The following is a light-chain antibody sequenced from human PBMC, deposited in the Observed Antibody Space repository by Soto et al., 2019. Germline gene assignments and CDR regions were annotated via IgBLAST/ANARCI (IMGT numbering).Light chain of an antibody. CDR1: SIEIKS. Sequence: SYELTQPPSVSVAPGQTARITCWGNSIEIKSVHWYQQKPGQAPVLVVYDDGDRTTGIPERFSGSKSGNTATLTTSRVEAGDEADYYCQVWDTTNPVIFGGGTKLTVL. CDR3: QVWDTTNPVI. J-gene: IGLJ2*01. V-gene: IGLV3-21*02. CDR2: DDG.